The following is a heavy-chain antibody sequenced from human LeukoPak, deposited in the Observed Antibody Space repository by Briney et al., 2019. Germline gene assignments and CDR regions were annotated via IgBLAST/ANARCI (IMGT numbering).Heavy chain of an antibody. CDR2: VYSGGST. Sequence: QPGGSLRLSCAASGFTVSSNYMSWVGQAPGKGVGWVSVVYSGGSTYYADSVKGRFTISRDNSKSTLYLQMNSLRAEDTAVYYCARGDSCDTTIDYWGQGTLVTVSS. CDR1: GFTVSSNY. CDR3: ARGDSCDTTIDY. J-gene: IGHJ4*02. D-gene: IGHD2-2*02. V-gene: IGHV3-66*02.